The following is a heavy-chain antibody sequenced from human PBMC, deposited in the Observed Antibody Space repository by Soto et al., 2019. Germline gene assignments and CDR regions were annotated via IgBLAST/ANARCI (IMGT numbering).Heavy chain of an antibody. Sequence: SVKVSCKASGGTFSSYAISWVRQAPGQGLEWIGGIIPIFGTANYAQKFQGRVTITADESTSTAYMELSSLRSEDTAVYYCASAYYYDSSGYYYLGYWGQGTLVTVSS. CDR2: IIPIFGTA. J-gene: IGHJ4*02. D-gene: IGHD3-22*01. CDR3: ASAYYYDSSGYYYLGY. CDR1: GGTFSSYA. V-gene: IGHV1-69*13.